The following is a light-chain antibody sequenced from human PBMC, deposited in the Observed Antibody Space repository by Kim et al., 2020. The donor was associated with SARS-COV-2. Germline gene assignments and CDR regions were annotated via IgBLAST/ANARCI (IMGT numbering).Light chain of an antibody. Sequence: RQTATLTCPGNSNNIGDQGVAWLQQHQGHPPKLLSYRNNKRPSGIAERFSASRSGNAAFLTITGLQPEDEADYYCSAWDDSLKAWVFGGGTQLTVL. CDR1: SNNIGDQG. V-gene: IGLV10-54*04. J-gene: IGLJ3*02. CDR2: RNN. CDR3: SAWDDSLKAWV.